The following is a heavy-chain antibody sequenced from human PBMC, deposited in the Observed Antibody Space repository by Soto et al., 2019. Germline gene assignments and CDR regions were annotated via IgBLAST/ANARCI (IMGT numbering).Heavy chain of an antibody. CDR2: ISQSGNT. CDR3: ARAPKVSGSSQTRPDF. D-gene: IGHD6-6*01. CDR1: SGSFSGYY. Sequence: SETLSLTCSIYSGSFSGYYWSWIRQPPGKGLEWIGEISQSGNTNYSPSLESRVSISIDASKKQFSLNLASVSAADTAVYYCARAPKVSGSSQTRPDFWGQGTLVTVSS. J-gene: IGHJ4*02. V-gene: IGHV4-34*01.